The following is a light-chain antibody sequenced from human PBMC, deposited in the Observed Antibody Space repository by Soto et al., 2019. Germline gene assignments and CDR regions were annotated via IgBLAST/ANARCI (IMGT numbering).Light chain of an antibody. CDR3: QQGYSTPRLT. V-gene: IGKV1-39*01. J-gene: IGKJ4*01. Sequence: DIQMTQSPSSLSASVGDRVTITCRASQSISSYLNWYQQKPGKAPKLLIYAASSLQSGVPSRFSGSGSGTDFTLTTGSLQPKDFATYYCQQGYSTPRLTFGGGTKVEIK. CDR1: QSISSY. CDR2: AAS.